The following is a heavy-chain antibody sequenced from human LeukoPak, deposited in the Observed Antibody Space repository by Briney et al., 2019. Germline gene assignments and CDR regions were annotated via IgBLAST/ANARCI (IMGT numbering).Heavy chain of an antibody. CDR3: AKDVNTAMVLSEVFDY. V-gene: IGHV3-23*01. Sequence: GGSLRLSCAASGFTFSSYAMSWVRQAPGKGLEWVSAISGSGGSTYYADSVKGRFTISRDNSKNTLYLQMNSLRAEDTAVYYCAKDVNTAMVLSEVFDYWGQGTLVTVSS. J-gene: IGHJ4*02. CDR2: ISGSGGST. CDR1: GFTFSSYA. D-gene: IGHD5-18*01.